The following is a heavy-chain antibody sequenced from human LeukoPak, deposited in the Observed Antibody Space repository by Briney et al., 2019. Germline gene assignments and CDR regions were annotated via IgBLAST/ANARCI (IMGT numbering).Heavy chain of an antibody. V-gene: IGHV3-33*06. J-gene: IGHJ4*02. CDR1: GFTFSSYG. Sequence: GGSLRLSCAASGFTFSSYGMHWVRQAPGKGLEWVAVIWYDGSNKYYADSVQGRFTITRDNSKYTLYLQMNSLRAEDTAVYYCAKGTKYEVDYWGQVTLVTVSS. CDR3: AKGTKYEVDY. CDR2: IWYDGSNK. D-gene: IGHD1/OR15-1a*01.